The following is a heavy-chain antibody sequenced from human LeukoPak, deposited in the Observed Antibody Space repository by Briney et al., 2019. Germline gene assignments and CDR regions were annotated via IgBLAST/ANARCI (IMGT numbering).Heavy chain of an antibody. Sequence: PGGSLRLSCEASGFIFSTYGMHWVHQAPGKGLEWVAVIWYDGSNKYYADSVKGRFTISRDNSKNTLYLQMSSLRAEDTAVYYCVREKSGYTNGWYLFDYWGQGTLVTVSS. J-gene: IGHJ4*02. CDR2: IWYDGSNK. CDR1: GFIFSTYG. V-gene: IGHV3-33*01. CDR3: VREKSGYTNGWYLFDY. D-gene: IGHD6-19*01.